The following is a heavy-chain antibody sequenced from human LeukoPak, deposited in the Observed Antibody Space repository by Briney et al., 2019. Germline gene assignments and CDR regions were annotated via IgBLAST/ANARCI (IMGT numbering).Heavy chain of an antibody. D-gene: IGHD3-3*01. J-gene: IGHJ3*02. CDR1: GYTFTSYG. CDR3: ARGVIFGVVLDAFDI. V-gene: IGHV1-18*01. Sequence: ASVKVSCKASGYTFTSYGISWVRQAPGHGLEWMGWISAYNGNTNYAQKLQGRVTMTTDTSTSTAYMELRSLRSDGTAVYYCARGVIFGVVLDAFDIWGQGTMVTVSS. CDR2: ISAYNGNT.